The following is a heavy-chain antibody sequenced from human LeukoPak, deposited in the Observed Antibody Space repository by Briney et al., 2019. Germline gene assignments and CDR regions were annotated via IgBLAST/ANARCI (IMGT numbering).Heavy chain of an antibody. Sequence: GASVKVSCKASGYTFTSYYMHWVRQAPGQGLEWMGIINPSGGSTSYAQKFQGRVTMTRDTSTSTVYMEMRSLRSEDTAVYYCARGASPYDSSGCYSNWGQGTLVTVSS. J-gene: IGHJ4*02. V-gene: IGHV1-46*01. CDR2: INPSGGST. CDR3: ARGASPYDSSGCYSN. CDR1: GYTFTSYY. D-gene: IGHD3-22*01.